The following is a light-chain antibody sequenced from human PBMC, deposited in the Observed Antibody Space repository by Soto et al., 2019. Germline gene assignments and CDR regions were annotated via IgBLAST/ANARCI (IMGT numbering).Light chain of an antibody. J-gene: IGKJ1*01. CDR2: GAS. CDR1: QSVSSSY. Sequence: EIVLTQSPGTLSLSPGERATLSCRASQSVSSSYLAWYQQKPGQAPRLLIYGASSRATGIPDRFSGSGSGTDFTLTISRLEPEDFAVYYCQQSYSRVTFGQGTKVDIK. V-gene: IGKV3-20*01. CDR3: QQSYSRVT.